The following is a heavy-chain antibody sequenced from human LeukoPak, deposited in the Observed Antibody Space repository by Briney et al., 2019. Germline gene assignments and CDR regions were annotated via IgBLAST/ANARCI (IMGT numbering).Heavy chain of an antibody. D-gene: IGHD3-16*01. CDR2: LKSDGSSR. V-gene: IGHV3-74*01. CDR3: TRGGSYGDF. CDR1: GFTFGSYW. J-gene: IGHJ4*02. Sequence: GSLRLSCEASGFTFGSYWMHWVRQTPGRGLVWVSSLKSDGSSRTYADSVKGRFTISRDNTKNTLYLQMSSLIGADTAVYYCTRGGSYGDFWGQGTLVTVSS.